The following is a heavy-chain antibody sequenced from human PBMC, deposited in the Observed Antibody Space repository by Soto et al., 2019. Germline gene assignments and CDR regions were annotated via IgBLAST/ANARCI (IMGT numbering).Heavy chain of an antibody. CDR3: ATDNQWITMIVVADPPGAFDI. Sequence: GASVKVCCKASGDTFSSYGINWVRQATGQGLEWMGWISADNGNTDYAQKFQGRVTMTEDTSTDTAYMELSSLRSEDTAVYYCATDNQWITMIVVADPPGAFDIWGQGTMVTVSS. J-gene: IGHJ3*02. CDR2: ISADNGNT. V-gene: IGHV1-18*01. CDR1: GDTFSSYG. D-gene: IGHD3-22*01.